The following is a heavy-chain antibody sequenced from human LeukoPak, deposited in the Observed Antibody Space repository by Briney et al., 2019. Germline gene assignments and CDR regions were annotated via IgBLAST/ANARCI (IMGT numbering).Heavy chain of an antibody. D-gene: IGHD3-22*01. CDR2: IYYSGST. J-gene: IGHJ4*02. Sequence: SEALSLTCTVSGGSISSYYWNWIRQPAGKGLEWIGYIYYSGSTNYNPSLKSRVTISVDTSKNQFSLKLSSVTAADTAVYYCARGAQWLDYWGQGTLVTVSS. CDR3: ARGAQWLDY. V-gene: IGHV4-59*08. CDR1: GGSISSYY.